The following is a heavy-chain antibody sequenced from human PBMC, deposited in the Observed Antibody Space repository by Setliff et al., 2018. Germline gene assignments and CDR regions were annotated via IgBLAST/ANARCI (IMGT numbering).Heavy chain of an antibody. V-gene: IGHV1-8*01. CDR3: ALSLYYYNASGYYPFDY. J-gene: IGHJ4*02. Sequence: ASVKVSCKASGYSFSNYDINWVRQATGQGLEWMGWMNPNTGNTGYAQKLQGRVSMTRNTSISTAYMELSSLRSEDTAVYYCALSLYYYNASGYYPFDYWGLGTLVTVSS. D-gene: IGHD3-22*01. CDR2: MNPNTGNT. CDR1: GYSFSNYD.